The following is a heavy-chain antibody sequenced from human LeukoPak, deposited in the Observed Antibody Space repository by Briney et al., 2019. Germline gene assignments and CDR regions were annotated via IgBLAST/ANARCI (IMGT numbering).Heavy chain of an antibody. CDR2: ISAYNGDT. CDR3: ASFSTRTVVPAAPYYFDY. V-gene: IGHV1-18*01. J-gene: IGHJ4*02. D-gene: IGHD2-2*01. CDR1: GYTFSSHG. Sequence: ASVKVSCKASGYTFSSHGISWVRQAPGQGLEWMGWISAYNGDTKYAQKFQGRVTMSTDTSTSTAYMELRSLRSDDTAVYYCASFSTRTVVPAAPYYFDYWGQGTLVTVSS.